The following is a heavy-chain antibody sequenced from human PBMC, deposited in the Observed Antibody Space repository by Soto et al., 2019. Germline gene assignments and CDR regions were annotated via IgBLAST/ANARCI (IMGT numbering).Heavy chain of an antibody. CDR3: AILFGGNDYYYYYMDV. CDR2: ISWNSGSI. V-gene: IGHV3-9*01. Sequence: PGGSLRLSCAASGFTFDDYAMHWVRQAPGKGLEWVSGISWNSGSIGYADSVKGRFTISRDNAKNSLYLQMNSLRAEDTALYYCAILFGGNDYYYYYMDVWGKGTTVTVSS. CDR1: GFTFDDYA. D-gene: IGHD2-21*01. J-gene: IGHJ6*03.